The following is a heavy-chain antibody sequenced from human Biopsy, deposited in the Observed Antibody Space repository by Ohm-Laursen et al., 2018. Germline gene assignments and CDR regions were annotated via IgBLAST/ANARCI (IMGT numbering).Heavy chain of an antibody. V-gene: IGHV1-2*06. CDR3: ARASTYGVFDV. J-gene: IGHJ3*01. Sequence: ASVKVSCKASGYTFTGHSCHWVRQAPGQRLEWVGRIDPNSDETKKAQKFQGRFALTTDTSITTAYLEVSSLTSHDAAVFFCARASTYGVFDVWGRGTFVTVSS. CDR1: GYTFTGHS. CDR2: IDPNSDET. D-gene: IGHD4/OR15-4a*01.